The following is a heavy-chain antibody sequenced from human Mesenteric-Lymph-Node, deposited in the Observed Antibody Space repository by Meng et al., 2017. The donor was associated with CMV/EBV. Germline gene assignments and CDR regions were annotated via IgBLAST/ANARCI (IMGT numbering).Heavy chain of an antibody. Sequence: SCSGYYWSWIRQPPGKGLEWIGEINHSGSTNYNPSLKSRVTISVDTSKNQFSLKLSSVTAADTAVYYCARWRGTYYYGSGSRNWFDPWGQGTLVTVSS. J-gene: IGHJ5*02. D-gene: IGHD3-10*01. V-gene: IGHV4-34*01. CDR1: SCSGYY. CDR2: INHSGST. CDR3: ARWRGTYYYGSGSRNWFDP.